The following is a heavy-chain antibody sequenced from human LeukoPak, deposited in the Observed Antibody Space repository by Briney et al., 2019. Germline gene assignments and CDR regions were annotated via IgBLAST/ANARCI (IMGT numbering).Heavy chain of an antibody. D-gene: IGHD2-2*01. V-gene: IGHV1-2*02. CDR3: AKEGVPAAMIGWFDS. CDR2: INPNSGGT. Sequence: ASVKVSCKASGYTFTGYYMHWVRQAPGQGLEWMGWINPNSGGTNYAQKFQGRVTMNMDTSISTAYMELSRLRSDDTAVYYCAKEGVPAAMIGWFDSWGQGTLVTVSS. J-gene: IGHJ5*01. CDR1: GYTFTGYY.